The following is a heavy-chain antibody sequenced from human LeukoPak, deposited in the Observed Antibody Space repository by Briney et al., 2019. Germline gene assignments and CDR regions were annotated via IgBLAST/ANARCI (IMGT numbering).Heavy chain of an antibody. CDR2: INHSGST. CDR3: ARGRGGNYYGSGSYYPYYYYYMDV. CDR1: GGSFSGYY. J-gene: IGHJ6*03. V-gene: IGHV4-34*01. D-gene: IGHD3-10*01. Sequence: SETLSLTCAVYGGSFSGYYWSWIRQPPGKGLEWIGEINHSGSTNYNPSLKSRVTISVDTSKNQFSLKLSSVTAADTAVYYCARGRGGNYYGSGSYYPYYYYYMDVWGKGTTVTVSS.